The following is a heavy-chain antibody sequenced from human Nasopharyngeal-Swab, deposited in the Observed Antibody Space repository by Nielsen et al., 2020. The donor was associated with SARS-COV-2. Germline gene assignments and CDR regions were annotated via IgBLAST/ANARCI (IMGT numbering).Heavy chain of an antibody. V-gene: IGHV1-2*02. D-gene: IGHD6-6*01. CDR2: INPNSGGT. CDR1: GYTFTGYY. J-gene: IGHJ4*02. Sequence: ASVKVSCKASGYTFTGYYMHWVRQAPGQGLEWMGWINPNSGGTNYAQKFQGRVTMTRGTSISTAYMELSRLRSDDTAVYYCARDLRLYKSSSSSLAYWGQGTPVTVSS. CDR3: ARDLRLYKSSSSSLAY.